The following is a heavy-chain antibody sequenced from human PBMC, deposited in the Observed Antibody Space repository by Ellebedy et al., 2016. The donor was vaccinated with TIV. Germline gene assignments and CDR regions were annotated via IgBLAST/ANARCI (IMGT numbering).Heavy chain of an antibody. J-gene: IGHJ4*02. V-gene: IGHV3-53*01. D-gene: IGHD1-1*01. Sequence: GGSLRLXXAASGFSVRSNYVNWVRQAPGKGLEWVSILYPDGRPFYAGSVKGRFTISRDNSKNTPSLQMDSLRVEDTAVYFCAGASLYNRGDHWGQGTLVTVSA. CDR2: LYPDGRP. CDR3: AGASLYNRGDH. CDR1: GFSVRSNY.